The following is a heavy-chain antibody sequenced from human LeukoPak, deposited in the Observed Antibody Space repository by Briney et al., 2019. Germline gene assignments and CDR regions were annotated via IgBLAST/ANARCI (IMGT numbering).Heavy chain of an antibody. D-gene: IGHD2-15*01. CDR2: INSDGSST. V-gene: IGHV3-74*01. J-gene: IGHJ1*01. Sequence: PGGSLRLSCAASGFTFSSYWMHWVRQAPGKGLVWVSRINSDGSSTSYADSVKGRFTISRDNAKNTLYLQINSLGAEDTAVYYCARDVGSSSYTPYFQHWGQGTLVTVSS. CDR1: GFTFSSYW. CDR3: ARDVGSSSYTPYFQH.